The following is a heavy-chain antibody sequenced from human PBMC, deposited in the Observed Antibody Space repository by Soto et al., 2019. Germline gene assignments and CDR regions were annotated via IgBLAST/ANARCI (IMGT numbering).Heavy chain of an antibody. Sequence: GGSLRLSCATSGYTFSKYAMSWVRQAPGKGLEWVSAITSDGRTYYSDSVKGRFTISRDRSKNTLFLQMNSLTADDTAVYFCAKRGGDGGFDYWGQGTLVTVSS. CDR2: ITSDGRT. CDR3: AKRGGDGGFDY. CDR1: GYTFSKYA. D-gene: IGHD3-10*01. V-gene: IGHV3-23*01. J-gene: IGHJ4*02.